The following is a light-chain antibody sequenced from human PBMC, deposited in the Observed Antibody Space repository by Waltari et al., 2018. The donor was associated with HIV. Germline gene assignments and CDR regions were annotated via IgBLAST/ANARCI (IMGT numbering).Light chain of an antibody. CDR3: QQYNSHSYT. CDR2: KTS. J-gene: IGKJ2*01. CDR1: QIINNW. V-gene: IGKV1-5*03. Sequence: DVQMTQSPSTLSASVGDRVAITCRASQIINNWLAWYQQRPGRPPKLLIYKTSNLENGVPVRFICSGSGAEFTLTIDGLQPDDFATYFCQQYNSHSYTFGQGTRLDI.